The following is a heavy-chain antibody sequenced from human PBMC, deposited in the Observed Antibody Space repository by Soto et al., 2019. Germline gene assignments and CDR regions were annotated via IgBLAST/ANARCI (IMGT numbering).Heavy chain of an antibody. Sequence: EVQLVESGGDLVQPGGSLRLACAASGFSVRRKYMSCVRQAPGKGLEWGPLIQSGGTTYYAGSVKGRFTISRDYSENTLCLQMNSLRVEATAVYYCTRDDVHFNGDRYYGVPMDVWGKGTTVTVSA. CDR2: IQSGGTT. D-gene: IGHD2-8*01. CDR3: TRDDVHFNGDRYYGVPMDV. J-gene: IGHJ6*04. V-gene: IGHV3-66*01. CDR1: GFSVRRKY.